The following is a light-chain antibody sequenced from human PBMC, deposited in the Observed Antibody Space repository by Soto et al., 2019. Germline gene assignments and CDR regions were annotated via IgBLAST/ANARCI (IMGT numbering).Light chain of an antibody. J-gene: IGKJ2*01. Sequence: DIKMTQSPSTLSASIGDRVTITCRASQSVSQSISSWLAWFQQKPGRAPKLLIYKASTLKTGVPSRFSGSGSGTEFTLTISSLQPDDFATYYCQQYKSYPYTFGQGTKLEIK. CDR2: KAS. CDR1: QSISSW. V-gene: IGKV1-5*03. CDR3: QQYKSYPYT.